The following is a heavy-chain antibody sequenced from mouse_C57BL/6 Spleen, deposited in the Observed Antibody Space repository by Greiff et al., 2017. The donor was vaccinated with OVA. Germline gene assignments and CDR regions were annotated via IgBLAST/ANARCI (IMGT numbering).Heavy chain of an antibody. V-gene: IGHV1-55*01. D-gene: IGHD2-3*01. CDR1: GYTFTSYW. CDR2: IYPGSGST. J-gene: IGHJ4*01. CDR3: ARKKDGYYVRDY. Sequence: QVQLQQSGAELVKPGASVKMSCKASGYTFTSYWITWVKQRPGQGLEWIGDIYPGSGSTNYNEKFKSKATLTVDSSSSTAYMQLSSLTSEDSAVYYCARKKDGYYVRDYWGQGTSVTVSS.